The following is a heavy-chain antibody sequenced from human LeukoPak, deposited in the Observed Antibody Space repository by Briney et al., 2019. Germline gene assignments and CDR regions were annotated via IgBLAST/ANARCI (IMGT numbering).Heavy chain of an antibody. D-gene: IGHD5-24*01. Sequence: SETLSLICTTSGAPISRIFWSWVRQPPGKGLEWIGNIYNGVPTFFNPSLKSRVSISVDTSKGQFSLQLASVTAADTAVYYCARVGGYNLPYYMDVWGKGTTVTVSS. CDR3: ARVGGYNLPYYMDV. CDR1: GAPISRIF. V-gene: IGHV4-4*09. CDR2: IYNGVPT. J-gene: IGHJ6*03.